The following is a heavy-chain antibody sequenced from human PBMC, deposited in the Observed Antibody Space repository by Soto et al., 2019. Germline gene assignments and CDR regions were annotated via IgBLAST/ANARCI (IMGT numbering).Heavy chain of an antibody. CDR1: GVSITSGDYY. J-gene: IGHJ5*02. CDR2: IDYSGNS. CDR3: ASFGVASMNWFDP. D-gene: IGHD3-3*01. V-gene: IGHV4-30-4*01. Sequence: SETLSLTWTVSGVSITSGDYYWNWIRQSPGKGLEWIGNIDYSGNSYYNPSLKSRLTMSLDTSKNEFSLKLSSVTAADTAVYYCASFGVASMNWFDPWGQGTLVTVSS.